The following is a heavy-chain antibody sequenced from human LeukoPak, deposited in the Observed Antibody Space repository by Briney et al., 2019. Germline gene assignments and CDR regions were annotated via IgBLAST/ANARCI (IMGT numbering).Heavy chain of an antibody. CDR3: TRDEYGVGSNFFDY. V-gene: IGHV3-49*03. CDR2: ITNKAFGGTA. D-gene: IGHD4-17*01. J-gene: IGHJ4*02. Sequence: PGGSLRLSCTTSGFNFGDYAMSWFRQAPEKGLEGVGFITNKAFGGTAEYAVSVKGRFTISRDDSRSIAYLQMDNLRTEDTGVYYCTRDEYGVGSNFFDYWGQGTLVTVST. CDR1: GFNFGDYA.